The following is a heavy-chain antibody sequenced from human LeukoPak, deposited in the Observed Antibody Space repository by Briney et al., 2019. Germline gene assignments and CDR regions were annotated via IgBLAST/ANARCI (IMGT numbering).Heavy chain of an antibody. CDR2: IKQDGSEK. CDR3: TRDIVVVVAATFDYYGMDV. Sequence: GGSLRLSCAASGFTFTSYWMSWVRQAPGKGLEWVANIKQDGSEKNYVDSVKGRFTISRDNARNSMSLQMNSLRAEDTAVYYCTRDIVVVVAATFDYYGMDVWGQGTTVTVSS. V-gene: IGHV3-7*01. CDR1: GFTFTSYW. J-gene: IGHJ6*02. D-gene: IGHD2-15*01.